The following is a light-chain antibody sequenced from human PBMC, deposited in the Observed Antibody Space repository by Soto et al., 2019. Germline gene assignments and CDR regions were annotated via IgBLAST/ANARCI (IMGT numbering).Light chain of an antibody. V-gene: IGKV3D-20*02. Sequence: EIVLTQSPGTLSLSPGGRATLSCRASQSVSSSYLAWYQQKPGQAPRLLIYDASNRATGIPARFSGSGSGTDFTLTISSLEPEDFAVYYCQQRSNWPPITFGQGTRLEIK. CDR1: QSVSSSY. CDR3: QQRSNWPPIT. J-gene: IGKJ5*01. CDR2: DAS.